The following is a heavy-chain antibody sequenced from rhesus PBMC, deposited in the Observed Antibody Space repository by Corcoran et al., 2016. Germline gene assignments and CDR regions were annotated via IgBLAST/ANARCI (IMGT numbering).Heavy chain of an antibody. Sequence: QLQLQESGPGLVKPSETLSLTCAVSGGSVSSSHWWTWIRQPPGKGLEWIGRIYGSGRSTDYNPSRKSRVTSSTDTSKNQLSRNLSSVTAADTALYYCASTIYYYSGSYYYGLDSWGQGVVVTVSS. D-gene: IGHD3-16*01. CDR3: ASTIYYYSGSYYYGLDS. J-gene: IGHJ6*01. CDR2: IYGSGRST. CDR1: GGSVSSSHW. V-gene: IGHV4-57*01.